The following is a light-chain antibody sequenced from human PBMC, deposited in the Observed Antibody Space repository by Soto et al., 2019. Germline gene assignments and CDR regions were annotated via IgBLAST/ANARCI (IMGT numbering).Light chain of an antibody. J-gene: IGLJ1*01. CDR1: SSDVGGYNY. V-gene: IGLV2-14*01. CDR3: SSYSSSTSYV. Sequence: QSVLTQPASVSGSPGQSITISCTGTSSDVGGYNYVSWYQQHPGKAPKLMIYDVSNRPSGVSNRFSGSKSGNTASLTISGLQADDEADYYCSSYSSSTSYVFGPVTKVTVL. CDR2: DVS.